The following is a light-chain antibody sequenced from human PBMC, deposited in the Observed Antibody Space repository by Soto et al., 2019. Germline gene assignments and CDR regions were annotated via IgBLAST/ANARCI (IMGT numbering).Light chain of an antibody. CDR1: QSVSSSY. CDR2: GAS. CDR3: QQYGSSPLLT. V-gene: IGKV3-20*01. Sequence: EIVVKQSPCTLSWYPRERATLSCMASQSVSSSYLAWYQQKPGQAPRLLIYGASSRATGIPDRFSGSGSGTDFTLTISRLEPEDFAVYYCQQYGSSPLLTFGGGTKVDI. J-gene: IGKJ4*01.